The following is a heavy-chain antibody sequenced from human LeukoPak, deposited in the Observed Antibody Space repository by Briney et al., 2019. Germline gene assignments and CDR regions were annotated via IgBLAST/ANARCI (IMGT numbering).Heavy chain of an antibody. CDR1: GFTFSNYA. J-gene: IGHJ4*02. Sequence: GGSLRISCAASGFTFSNYAMTWVRQAPGKGLEWVSALSGSGGSAYYADSVKGRFTISRDNSKNTLYLQMNSLRAEDTAVYYCARDPGITGTQEVDYWGQGTLVTVSS. CDR2: LSGSGGSA. D-gene: IGHD1-7*01. CDR3: ARDPGITGTQEVDY. V-gene: IGHV3-23*01.